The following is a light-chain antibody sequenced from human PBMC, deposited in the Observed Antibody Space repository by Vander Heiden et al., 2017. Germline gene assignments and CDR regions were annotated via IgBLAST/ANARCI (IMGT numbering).Light chain of an antibody. V-gene: IGLV3-21*02. J-gene: IGLJ1*01. CDR2: DDN. CDR3: QAWDVGSDLGV. Sequence: SYVLTQPPSVSVAPGQTATITCGGNNIETKSVHWYQQRPGQAPVLVVYDDNDRPSGIPERFSGSNSGNMATLTISRVEAGDEADYYCQAWDVGSDLGVFGTGTKVIVL. CDR1: NIETKS.